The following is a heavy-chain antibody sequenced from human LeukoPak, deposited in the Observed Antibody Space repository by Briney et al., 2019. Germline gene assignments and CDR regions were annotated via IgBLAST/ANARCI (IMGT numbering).Heavy chain of an antibody. Sequence: ISXXGXXYSFTXXXIGXXXQXXXXXXXXXGXXXXGDSHIRYSPSFQGQVTISADTSISTAYLQWSSLKASDTAMYYCARAPPGDYYGSGSYAFDIWGQGTMVTVSS. CDR2: XXXGDSHI. CDR1: XYSFTXXX. J-gene: IGHJ3*02. D-gene: IGHD3-10*01. CDR3: ARAPPGDYYGSGSYAFDI. V-gene: IGHV5-51*01.